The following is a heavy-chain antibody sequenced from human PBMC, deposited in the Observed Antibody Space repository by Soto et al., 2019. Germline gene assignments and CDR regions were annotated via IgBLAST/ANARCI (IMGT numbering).Heavy chain of an antibody. D-gene: IGHD4-4*01. V-gene: IGHV1-18*01. CDR2: ISTYKGDP. CDR1: GYTFTSYG. J-gene: IGHJ4*02. CDR3: TRFDYSKYLFDF. Sequence: QFQLVQSGAEVKKPGASVKVSCRASGYTFTSYGIAWVRQAPGQGLEWMGWISTYKGDPTYAQNFQGRIAMTTDTSTSTAYMELRSLRPADTALYYCTRFDYSKYLFDFWGLGTLVTVSS.